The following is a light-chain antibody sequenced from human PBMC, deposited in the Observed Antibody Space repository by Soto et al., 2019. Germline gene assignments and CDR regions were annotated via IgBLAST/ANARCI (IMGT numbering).Light chain of an antibody. CDR3: KQYNNWPLT. Sequence: EIVMTQSPATLSVSPGERVTLSCRASQSVSSNLAWYQQKPGQAPRLLIYGASTRATGIPARFSGSGSGTEFTLTISSLQSEDFAVYYCKQYNNWPLTFGQGTKV. J-gene: IGKJ1*01. CDR2: GAS. CDR1: QSVSSN. V-gene: IGKV3-15*01.